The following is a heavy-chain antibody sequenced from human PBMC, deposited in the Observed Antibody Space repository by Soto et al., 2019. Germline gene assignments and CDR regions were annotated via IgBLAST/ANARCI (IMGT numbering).Heavy chain of an antibody. Sequence: HPGGSLRLSCAASGFTFSNYWMSWVRQAPGKGLEWVANIKRDGSESNYADSVKGRFTISRDNAENSLYLQMTSLRAEDTAIYYCASARHIGPWGQGTLVTVSS. CDR1: GFTFSNYW. D-gene: IGHD2-21*01. V-gene: IGHV3-7*01. J-gene: IGHJ5*02. CDR2: IKRDGSES. CDR3: ASARHIGP.